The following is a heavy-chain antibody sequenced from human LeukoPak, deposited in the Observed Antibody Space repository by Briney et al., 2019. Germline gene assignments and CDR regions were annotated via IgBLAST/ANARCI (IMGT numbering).Heavy chain of an antibody. CDR2: IYYSGST. Sequence: SQTLSLTCTVSGGSISSGGYYWSWIRQHPGKGLEWIGYIYYSGSTYYNPSLKSRVTISVDTSKNQFSLKLSSVTAADTAVYYRAREGPAYCGGDCSDQHWFDPWGQGTLVTVSS. D-gene: IGHD2-21*02. CDR1: GGSISSGGYY. CDR3: AREGPAYCGGDCSDQHWFDP. J-gene: IGHJ5*02. V-gene: IGHV4-31*03.